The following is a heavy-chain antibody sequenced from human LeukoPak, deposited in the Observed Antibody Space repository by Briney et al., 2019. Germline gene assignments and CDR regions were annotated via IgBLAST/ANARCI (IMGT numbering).Heavy chain of an antibody. CDR3: ARGGSGSLWAFDI. V-gene: IGHV4-38-2*02. CDR2: IYHSGST. J-gene: IGHJ3*02. CDR1: GYSISSGYY. D-gene: IGHD3-10*01. Sequence: SETLSLTCTVSGYSISSGYYWGWIRQPPGKGLEWIGSIYHSGSTNYNPSLKSRVTISVDTSKNQFSLKLSSVTAADTAVYYCARGGSGSLWAFDIWGQGTMVTVSS.